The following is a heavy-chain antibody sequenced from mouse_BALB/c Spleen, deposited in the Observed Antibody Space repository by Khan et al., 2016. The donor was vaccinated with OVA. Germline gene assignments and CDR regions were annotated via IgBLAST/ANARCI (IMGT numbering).Heavy chain of an antibody. D-gene: IGHD3-1*01. CDR2: IRYDGNS. J-gene: IGHJ3*01. CDR1: GYSITSGYF. CDR3: ARGGSSGPAWFTN. V-gene: IGHV3-6*02. Sequence: EVQLQESGPGLVKPSQSLSLTCSVTGYSITSGYFWNWIRQFPGNKLEWMGYIRYDGNSNYYPSLKNRISISRDTSKNQFFLKLNSVTPEDKATYYCARGGSSGPAWFTNWGQGTLVTVSA.